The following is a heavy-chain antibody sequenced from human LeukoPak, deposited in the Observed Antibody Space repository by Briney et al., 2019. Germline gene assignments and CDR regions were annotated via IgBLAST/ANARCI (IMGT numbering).Heavy chain of an antibody. D-gene: IGHD2/OR15-2a*01. J-gene: IGHJ4*02. CDR1: GFTVSSNY. CDR3: ARGGFYGPYDY. V-gene: IGHV3-53*01. CDR2: IYSGGST. Sequence: GGSLRLSCAASGFTVSSNYINWVRQAPGKGLEWVSVIYSGGSTNYADAVKGRFTISRDNSKNTVYLQMNSLRAEDTAVYHCARGGFYGPYDYWGQGTLVTVSS.